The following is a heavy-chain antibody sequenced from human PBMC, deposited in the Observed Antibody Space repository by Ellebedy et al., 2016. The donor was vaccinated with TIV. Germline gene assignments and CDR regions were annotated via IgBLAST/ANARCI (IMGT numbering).Heavy chain of an antibody. V-gene: IGHV3-74*01. D-gene: IGHD3-16*01. Sequence: GESLKISCAASGFTFSSYWMHWVRQAPGKGLVWVSRINSDGSSTSYADSVKGRFTISRDNAKNTLYLQMNSLRAEDTAVYYCARVRKGGGYYFDYWGQGTLVTVSS. J-gene: IGHJ4*02. CDR1: GFTFSSYW. CDR2: INSDGSST. CDR3: ARVRKGGGYYFDY.